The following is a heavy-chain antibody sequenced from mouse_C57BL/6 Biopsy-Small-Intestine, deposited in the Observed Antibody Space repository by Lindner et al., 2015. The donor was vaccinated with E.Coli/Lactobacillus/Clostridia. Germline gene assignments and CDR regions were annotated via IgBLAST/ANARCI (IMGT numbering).Heavy chain of an antibody. CDR1: GYSFTGDY. J-gene: IGHJ4*01. Sequence: SVKVSCKASGYSFTGDYMHWVRQAPGQGLEWMGRMNPNDGGTSLAQKFEGRVTMTRDTSITTAYMELNSLRSDDTAVYFCAKTRRGGWKDALDIWGQGTSVTVSS. D-gene: IGHD1-1*02. V-gene: IGHV1-19*01. CDR3: AKTRRGGWKDALDI. CDR2: MNPNDGGT.